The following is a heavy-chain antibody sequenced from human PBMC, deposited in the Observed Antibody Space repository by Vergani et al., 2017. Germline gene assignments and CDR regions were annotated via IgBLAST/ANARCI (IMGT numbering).Heavy chain of an antibody. CDR1: GFTFSSYG. J-gene: IGHJ3*02. CDR3: ATGGSLRGRGYDYRVDAFDI. Sequence: QVQLVESGGGVVQPGRSLRLSCAASGFTFSSYGMHWVRQAPGKGLEWVAVIWYDGSNKYYADSVKGRFTISRDNSKNTLYLQMNSLRAEDTAVYYCATGGSLRGRGYDYRVDAFDIWGQGTMVTVSS. CDR2: IWYDGSNK. D-gene: IGHD5-12*01. V-gene: IGHV3-33*01.